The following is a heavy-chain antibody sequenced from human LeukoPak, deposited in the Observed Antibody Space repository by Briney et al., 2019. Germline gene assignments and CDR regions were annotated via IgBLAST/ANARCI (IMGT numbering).Heavy chain of an antibody. Sequence: VASVKVSCKASGYTFTNYDINWVRLATGQGLEWMGWMNPNSGDTGYAENFQGRVTMTRDTSTSTAYMELTSLTSDDTAMFYCARTGMGGNVWIDSWGQGTLVTVSS. J-gene: IGHJ5*01. CDR3: ARTGMGGNVWIDS. CDR2: MNPNSGDT. D-gene: IGHD1-26*01. V-gene: IGHV1-8*01. CDR1: GYTFTNYD.